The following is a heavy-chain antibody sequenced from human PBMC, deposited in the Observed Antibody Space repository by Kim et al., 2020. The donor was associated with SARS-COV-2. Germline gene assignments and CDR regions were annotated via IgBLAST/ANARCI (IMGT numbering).Heavy chain of an antibody. CDR3: ARLPQNYVWGSYRHTLRDYYWGMDV. D-gene: IGHD3-16*02. Sequence: SETLSLTCAVYGGSFSGYYWSWIRQPPGKGLEWIGEINHSGSTNYNPSLNRRVTISVDTAKNQFSLKLSAVTAADTAVYYCARLPQNYVWGSYRHTLRDYYWGMDVWGQGTTVTGSS. J-gene: IGHJ6*02. CDR2: INHSGST. CDR1: GGSFSGYY. V-gene: IGHV4-34*01.